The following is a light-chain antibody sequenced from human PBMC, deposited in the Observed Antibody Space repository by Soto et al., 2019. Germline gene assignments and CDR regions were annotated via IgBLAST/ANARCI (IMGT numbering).Light chain of an antibody. CDR1: QSVSSNY. Sequence: EIVLTQSPGTLSLSPGERATLSCRASQSVSSNYLAWYQQKTGQTPRLLIYIASSRAPGIPDRFSGSGSGTHFTLTIIRLEPEDFAVYYCHQYGSSPWTFGQGTKVEIK. CDR3: HQYGSSPWT. CDR2: IAS. V-gene: IGKV3-20*01. J-gene: IGKJ1*01.